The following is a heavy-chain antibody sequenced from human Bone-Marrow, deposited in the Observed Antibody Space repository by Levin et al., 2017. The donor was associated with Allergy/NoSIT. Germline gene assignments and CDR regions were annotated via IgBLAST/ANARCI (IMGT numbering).Heavy chain of an antibody. V-gene: IGHV4-34*01. CDR3: ARANNLYCSSTSCNEFDY. D-gene: IGHD2-2*01. CDR1: GGSFSGYY. Sequence: SETLSLTCAVYGGSFSGYYWSWIRQPPGKGLEWIGEINHSGSTNYNPSLKSRVTISVDTSKNQFSLKLSSVTAADTAVYYCARANNLYCSSTSCNEFDYWGQGTLVTVSS. CDR2: INHSGST. J-gene: IGHJ4*02.